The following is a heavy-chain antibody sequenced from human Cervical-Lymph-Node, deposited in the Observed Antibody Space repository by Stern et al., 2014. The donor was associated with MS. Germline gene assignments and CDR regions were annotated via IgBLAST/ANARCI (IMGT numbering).Heavy chain of an antibody. CDR1: GFSLTTDGVG. V-gene: IGHV2-5*02. J-gene: IGHJ6*02. D-gene: IGHD3-22*01. CDR3: ARYDSSGSYYPYYHGVDV. Sequence: QITLKESGPSLVKPTQTLTLTCSFSGFSLTTDGVGVGWIRQHPGKALEWLAVIYWDDDKRYSPSLKGRLTISKDTSKNKVVLTMTNLDPVDTATYYCARYDSSGSYYPYYHGVDVWGQGTTVTVSS. CDR2: IYWDDDK.